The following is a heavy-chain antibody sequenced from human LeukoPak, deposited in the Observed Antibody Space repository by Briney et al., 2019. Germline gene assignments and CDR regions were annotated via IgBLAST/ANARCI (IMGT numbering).Heavy chain of an antibody. V-gene: IGHV3-21*01. CDR1: GFTFTTYS. CDR3: ARVRSGSLDY. Sequence: PGGSLRLSCAASGFTFTTYSMNWVRQSPGKGLEWVSSISSSSTYIYYADSVKGRFTISRDNAKNSLYLQLNSLRAEDTAVYYCARVRSGSLDYWGQGTLVTVSS. D-gene: IGHD1-26*01. CDR2: ISSSSTYI. J-gene: IGHJ4*02.